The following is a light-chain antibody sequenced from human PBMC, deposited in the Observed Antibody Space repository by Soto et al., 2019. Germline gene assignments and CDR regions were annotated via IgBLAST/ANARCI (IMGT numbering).Light chain of an antibody. J-gene: IGKJ1*01. CDR1: QSVSGR. CDR2: DAT. V-gene: IGKV3-11*01. CDR3: QQRSSWPRT. Sequence: EIVLTQSPVTLSLSPGERATLSCRASQSVSGRLAWFQQKPGQPPRLLIYDATFRATGIPARFSGTGSGTDFSLTINSLELHDFAVYYCQQRSSWPRTFGQGPTLEI.